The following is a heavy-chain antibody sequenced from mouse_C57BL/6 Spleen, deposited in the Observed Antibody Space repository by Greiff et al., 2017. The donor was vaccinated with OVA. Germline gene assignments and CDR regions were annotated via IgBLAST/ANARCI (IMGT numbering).Heavy chain of an antibody. Sequence: QVQLKQSGAELVKPGASVTMSCKASGYTFTTYPIEWMKQNPGKSLEWIGNFHPYNDDTKYNEKFKGKATLTVEKSSSTVYLELSRLTSDDSAVYYCASGDYAGGFAYWGQGTLVTVSA. J-gene: IGHJ3*01. CDR1: GYTFTTYP. D-gene: IGHD2-4*01. V-gene: IGHV1-47*01. CDR3: ASGDYAGGFAY. CDR2: FHPYNDDT.